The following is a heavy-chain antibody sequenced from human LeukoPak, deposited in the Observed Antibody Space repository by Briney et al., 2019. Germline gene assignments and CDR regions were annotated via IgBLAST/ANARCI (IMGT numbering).Heavy chain of an antibody. V-gene: IGHV4-39*01. Sequence: SETLSLTCTVSGGSITSTSYYWGWIRQPPGKGLEWIGSIYYSGSTYYNPSLKSRVTITADTSKNQFSLRLTSVTAADTAIYYCAATIVVTGMSFPYFDYWGLGTLVTVSS. J-gene: IGHJ4*01. CDR3: AATIVVTGMSFPYFDY. CDR2: IYYSGST. CDR1: GGSITSTSYY. D-gene: IGHD6-19*01.